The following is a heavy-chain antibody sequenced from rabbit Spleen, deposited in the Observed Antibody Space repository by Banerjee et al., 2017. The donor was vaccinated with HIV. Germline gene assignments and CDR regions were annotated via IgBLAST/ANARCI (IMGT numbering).Heavy chain of an antibody. D-gene: IGHD2-1*01. V-gene: IGHV1S7*01. CDR2: IDPVFGST. CDR1: GFTLSSYY. J-gene: IGHJ4*01. CDR3: VRDRADIGGDYGPYYFDF. Sequence: HLKESGGGLVQPGGSLKLSCTASGFTLSSYYMNWVRQAPGKGLEWIGYIDPVFGSTYYASWVNGRFSISRENTQNTVYLKLNSLTAADTATYFCVRDRADIGGDYGPYYFDFWGPGTLVTVS.